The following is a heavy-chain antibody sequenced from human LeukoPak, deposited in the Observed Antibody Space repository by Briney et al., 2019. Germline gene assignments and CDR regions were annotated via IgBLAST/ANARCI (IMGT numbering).Heavy chain of an antibody. CDR1: GVSIGTYY. CDR2: IYYSGST. Sequence: PSETLSLTCTVSGVSIGTYYWSWIRQPPGKGLEWIGYIYYSGSTNYNPSLKSRVTMSVDTSKNQLSLKLSSVTAADTAIYYCAGISTDAFDIWGQGTMVTVSS. J-gene: IGHJ3*02. V-gene: IGHV4-59*01. CDR3: AGISTDAFDI.